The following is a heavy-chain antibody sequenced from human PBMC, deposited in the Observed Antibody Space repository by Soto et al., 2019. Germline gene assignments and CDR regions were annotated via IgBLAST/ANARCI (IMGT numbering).Heavy chain of an antibody. CDR3: ARVQWELPRYYYYYGMDV. CDR1: GFTFSRYA. D-gene: IGHD1-26*01. V-gene: IGHV3-30-3*01. J-gene: IGHJ6*02. CDR2: ISYDGSNK. Sequence: PGGSLRLSCAASGFTFSRYAMHWVRQAPGKGLEWVAVISYDGSNKYYADSVKGRFTISRDNSKNTLYLQMNSLRAEDTAVYYCARVQWELPRYYYYYGMDVWGQGTTVTVSS.